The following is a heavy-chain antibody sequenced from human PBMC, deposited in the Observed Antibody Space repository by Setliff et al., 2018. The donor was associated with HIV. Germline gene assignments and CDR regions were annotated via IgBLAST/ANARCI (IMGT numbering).Heavy chain of an antibody. V-gene: IGHV4-31*11. CDR1: GGSFSGFY. CDR2: IYYSGST. CDR3: ARAVCGGDCYSRLNWFDP. D-gene: IGHD2-21*02. Sequence: PSETLSLTCAVYGGSFSGFYWSWIRQHPGKGLEWIGYIYYSGSTYYNPSLKSRVTISVDTSKNQFSLRLSSVTAADTAVYYCARAVCGGDCYSRLNWFDPWGQGTLVTVSS. J-gene: IGHJ5*02.